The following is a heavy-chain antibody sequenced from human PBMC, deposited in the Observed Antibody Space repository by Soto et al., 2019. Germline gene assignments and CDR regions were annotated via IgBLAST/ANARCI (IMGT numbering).Heavy chain of an antibody. J-gene: IGHJ5*02. CDR1: GYTFTGYY. Sequence: ASVKVSCKASGYTFTGYYMHWVRQAPGQGLEWMGWINPNSGGTNYAQKFQGWVTMTRDTSISTAYMELSRLRSDDTAVYYCARDQTDSSGFILKNWFDPWGQGTLVTVSS. V-gene: IGHV1-2*04. CDR3: ARDQTDSSGFILKNWFDP. CDR2: INPNSGGT. D-gene: IGHD6-19*01.